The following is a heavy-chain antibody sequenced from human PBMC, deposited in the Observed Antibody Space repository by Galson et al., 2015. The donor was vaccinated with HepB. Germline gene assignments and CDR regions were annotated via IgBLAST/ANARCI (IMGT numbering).Heavy chain of an antibody. J-gene: IGHJ6*02. V-gene: IGHV2-70*01. D-gene: IGHD2-15*01. CDR1: GFSLSTSGMC. Sequence: PALVKPTQTLTLTCTFSGFSLSTSGMCVSWIRQPPGKALEWLALIDWDDDKYYSTSLKTRLTISKDTSKNQVVLTMTNMDPVDTATYYCARIGGYCSGGSCYYYGMDVWGQGTTVTVSS. CDR2: IDWDDDK. CDR3: ARIGGYCSGGSCYYYGMDV.